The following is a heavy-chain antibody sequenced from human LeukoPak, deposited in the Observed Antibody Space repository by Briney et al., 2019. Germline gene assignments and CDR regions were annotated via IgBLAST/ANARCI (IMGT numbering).Heavy chain of an antibody. CDR3: AVRRGIYY. V-gene: IGHV3-66*01. CDR2: IYGADTI. Sequence: PGGSLRLSCAASGFTISSSYMSWVRQVPGKGLEWVSCIYGADTIYYADFVKDRFTISRDSNRNILYLQMNSLRADDTAVYYCAVRRGIYYWGQGTLVTVSS. CDR1: GFTISSSY. J-gene: IGHJ4*02.